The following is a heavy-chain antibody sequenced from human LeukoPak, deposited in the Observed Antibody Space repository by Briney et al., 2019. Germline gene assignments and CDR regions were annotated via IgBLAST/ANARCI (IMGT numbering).Heavy chain of an antibody. CDR3: ARAGGYCSGGSCYPL. D-gene: IGHD2-15*01. Sequence: SETLSLTCTVSGGSISSYYWSWIRQPAGKGLEWIGRIYTGGSTNYNPSLKSRVTISVDTSKNQFSLKLSSVTAADTAVYYCARAGGYCSGGSCYPLWGQGTLVTVSS. J-gene: IGHJ4*02. CDR1: GGSISSYY. V-gene: IGHV4-4*07. CDR2: IYTGGST.